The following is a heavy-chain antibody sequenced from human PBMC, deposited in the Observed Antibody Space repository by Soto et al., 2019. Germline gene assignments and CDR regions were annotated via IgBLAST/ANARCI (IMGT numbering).Heavy chain of an antibody. CDR2: ISRSGDTS. V-gene: IGHV3-23*01. CDR1: GFTFDNYV. CDR3: AKEALVGGGISAFDY. Sequence: GGSLRLSCAASGFTFDNYVMTWVRQAPGKGLEWVSAISRSGDTSYYADSAKGRFTISRDNSKSRLYLEMSSLRAEDTALYYCAKEALVGGGISAFDYWGQGILVTVSS. J-gene: IGHJ4*02. D-gene: IGHD2-15*01.